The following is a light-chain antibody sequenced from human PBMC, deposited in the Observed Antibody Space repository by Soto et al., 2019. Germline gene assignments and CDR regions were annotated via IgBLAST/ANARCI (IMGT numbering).Light chain of an antibody. V-gene: IGKV1-5*01. CDR2: HAS. Sequence: DIRMTQSPSTLSASIGDRVTITCRASQSISTWLAWYQQKPGKAPKLLIHHASSLESGVPSRFSGSGSETEFTLTISSLQPDDFATYYCQQYNSHWTFGQGTKVDIK. J-gene: IGKJ1*01. CDR1: QSISTW. CDR3: QQYNSHWT.